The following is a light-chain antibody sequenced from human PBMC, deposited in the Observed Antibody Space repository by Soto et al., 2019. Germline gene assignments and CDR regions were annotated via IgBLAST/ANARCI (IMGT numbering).Light chain of an antibody. Sequence: EIVLTQSPATLSLSPGERATLSCRASQSVSSDVAWYQQKPGQAPRLLIYDASNRATGIPARFSGSGSGTDFTLTISSLEPEDFAVYYCQQRSDWPRTFGQGTKLEIK. J-gene: IGKJ2*01. CDR3: QQRSDWPRT. CDR2: DAS. V-gene: IGKV3-11*01. CDR1: QSVSSD.